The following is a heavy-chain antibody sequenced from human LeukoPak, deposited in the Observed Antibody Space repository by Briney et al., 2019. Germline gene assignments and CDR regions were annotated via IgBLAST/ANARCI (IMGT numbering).Heavy chain of an antibody. CDR1: GFTFSSYG. Sequence: PGRSLRLSCAASGFTFSSYGMHWVRQAPGKGLEWVAVISYDGSNKYYADSVKGRFTISRDNSKNTLYLQMNSLRAEDTAVYYCVTYYYGSGSSPGFDYWGQGTLVTVSS. CDR2: ISYDGSNK. J-gene: IGHJ4*02. V-gene: IGHV3-30*03. D-gene: IGHD3-10*01. CDR3: VTYYYGSGSSPGFDY.